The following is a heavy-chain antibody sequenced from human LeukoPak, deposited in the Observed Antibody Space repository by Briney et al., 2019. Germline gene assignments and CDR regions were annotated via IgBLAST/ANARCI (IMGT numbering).Heavy chain of an antibody. CDR1: GYTFTDYY. J-gene: IGHJ6*04. CDR3: ATGQLVEMDV. CDR2: VDPEDGET. Sequence: GASVTISCKASGYTFTDYYMHWVQQAPGKGLEWMGRVDPEDGETIYAEKFQGRVTITADTSTDTAYMELSSLRSEDTAVYYCATGQLVEMDVWGKGTTVTVSS. D-gene: IGHD6-6*01. V-gene: IGHV1-69-2*01.